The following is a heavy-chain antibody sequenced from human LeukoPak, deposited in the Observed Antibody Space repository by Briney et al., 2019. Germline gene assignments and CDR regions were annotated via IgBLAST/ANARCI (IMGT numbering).Heavy chain of an antibody. CDR1: GYTFTSYY. Sequence: ASVKVSCKAAGYTFTSYYMHWVRQAPGQGREWMGRINPSGGITTYAQKIQGRVTVTRDTYRRTVYMELSRLRWEDTAIYYCARGDRLPGYSAPVGDYWGQGTLVTVSS. J-gene: IGHJ4*02. CDR3: ARGDRLPGYSAPVGDY. D-gene: IGHD3-9*01. CDR2: INPSGGIT. V-gene: IGHV1-46*01.